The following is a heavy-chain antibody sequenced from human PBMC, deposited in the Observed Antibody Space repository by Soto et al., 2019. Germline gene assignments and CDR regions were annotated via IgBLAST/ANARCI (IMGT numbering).Heavy chain of an antibody. Sequence: EVQLLESGGGLVQPGGSLRLSCAASGFTFSSYAMSWGRQAPGKGLEWVSSISTSGGSTYYADSVKGRFTISRDNSNNTLYLQMHSLRAEDTAVYYCSLSGRYYGMDFWGLGTTVTVSS. D-gene: IGHD3-10*01. CDR2: ISTSGGST. CDR1: GFTFSSYA. J-gene: IGHJ6*02. CDR3: SLSGRYYGMDF. V-gene: IGHV3-23*01.